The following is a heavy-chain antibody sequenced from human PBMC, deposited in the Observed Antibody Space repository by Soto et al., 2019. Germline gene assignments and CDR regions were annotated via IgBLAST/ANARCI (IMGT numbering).Heavy chain of an antibody. CDR2: IYYSGST. D-gene: IGHD6-13*01. CDR1: GGSISSGDYY. V-gene: IGHV4-30-4*01. CDR3: ARTYSSSWSPFDY. J-gene: IGHJ4*02. Sequence: SETLSLTCTVSGGSISSGDYYWSWIRQPPGKGLEWIGYIYYSGSTYYNPSLKSRVTISVDTSKNQFSLKLSSVTAADTAVYYCARTYSSSWSPFDYWGQGTLVTVSS.